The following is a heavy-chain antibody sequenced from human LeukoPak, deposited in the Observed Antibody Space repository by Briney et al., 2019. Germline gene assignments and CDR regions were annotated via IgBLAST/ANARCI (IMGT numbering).Heavy chain of an antibody. CDR3: ATAPAAAASH. CDR1: GLTFSWFW. D-gene: IGHD6-25*01. J-gene: IGHJ4*02. V-gene: IGHV3-7*01. Sequence: PGGALRLSCAASGLTFSWFWMTWVRQAPGKGLEWVANIKGDGSEKTYADSVKGRSPISRDNAKNSLYLHMTNLRAEDPAVYYCATAPAAAASHWGQGTLVAVSS. CDR2: IKGDGSEK.